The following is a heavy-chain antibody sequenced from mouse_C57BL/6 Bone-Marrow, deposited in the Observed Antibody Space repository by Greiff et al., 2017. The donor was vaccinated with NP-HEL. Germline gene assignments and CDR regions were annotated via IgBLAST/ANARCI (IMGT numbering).Heavy chain of an antibody. J-gene: IGHJ2*01. CDR1: GFNIKDDY. Sequence: EVQLQQSGAELVRPGASVKLSCTASGFNIKDDYMHWVKQRPEQGLEWIGWIDPENGDTEYASKFQGKATITADTSSNTAYLQLSSLTSEDTAVYYCTTHYGSSYVPFDYWGQGTTLTVSS. CDR3: TTHYGSSYVPFDY. D-gene: IGHD1-1*01. CDR2: IDPENGDT. V-gene: IGHV14-4*01.